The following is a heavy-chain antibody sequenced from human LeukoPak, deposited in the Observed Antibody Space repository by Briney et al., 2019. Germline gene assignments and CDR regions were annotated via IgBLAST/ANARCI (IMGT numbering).Heavy chain of an antibody. V-gene: IGHV3-21*01. CDR3: ARGGIAAAGKLDY. CDR2: ISSSNSYI. Sequence: GGSLRLSCAASGFTFSSYSMNWVRQAPGKGLEWVSSISSSNSYIYYADSVKGRFTISRDNAKNSLYLQMNSLRAEDTAVYYCARGGIAAAGKLDYWSQGTLVTVSS. D-gene: IGHD6-13*01. J-gene: IGHJ4*02. CDR1: GFTFSSYS.